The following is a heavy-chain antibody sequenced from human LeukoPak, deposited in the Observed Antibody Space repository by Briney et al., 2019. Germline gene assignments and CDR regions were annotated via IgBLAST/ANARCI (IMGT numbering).Heavy chain of an antibody. J-gene: IGHJ3*02. V-gene: IGHV4-59*12. CDR2: IYYSGST. D-gene: IGHD6-13*01. Sequence: SETLCLTCTVSGGSISSYYWSWIRQPPGKGLEWIGYIYYSGSTNYNPSLKSRVTISVDTSKNQFSLKLSSVTAADTAVYYCAREPGPWYSSSWYNIDAFDIWGQGTMVTVSS. CDR1: GGSISSYY. CDR3: AREPGPWYSSSWYNIDAFDI.